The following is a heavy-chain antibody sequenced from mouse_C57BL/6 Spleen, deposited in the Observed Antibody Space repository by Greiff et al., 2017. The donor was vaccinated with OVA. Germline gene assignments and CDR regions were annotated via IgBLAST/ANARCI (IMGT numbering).Heavy chain of an antibody. CDR2: INPNNGGN. V-gene: IGHV1-26*01. J-gene: IGHJ4*01. D-gene: IGHD4-1*01. CDR1: GYTFTDYY. CDR3: ARWDWCYAMDY. Sequence: VQLQQSGPELVKPGASVKISCKASGYTFTDYYMNWVKQSHGTSLEWMGDINPNNGGNSYNQKFKGKATLTVDKSSISAYIELLSLTSAVSAVYYCARWDWCYAMDYWGPGTSVTVSS.